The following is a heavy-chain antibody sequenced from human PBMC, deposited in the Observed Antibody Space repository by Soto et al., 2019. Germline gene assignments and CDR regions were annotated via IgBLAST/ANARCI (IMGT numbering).Heavy chain of an antibody. V-gene: IGHV1-8*01. CDR3: ARGYGGLFGVVTPLYYGMDI. D-gene: IGHD3-3*01. Sequence: WASVKVSCKASGYTFTNYDINWVRQASGQGLEWMGWINPNSDDSGYAQKFQGRVTMTRDISKSTVHMELSSLTSDDTAVYYCARGYGGLFGVVTPLYYGMDIWGLGTTVTVSS. CDR2: INPNSDDS. J-gene: IGHJ6*02. CDR1: GYTFTNYD.